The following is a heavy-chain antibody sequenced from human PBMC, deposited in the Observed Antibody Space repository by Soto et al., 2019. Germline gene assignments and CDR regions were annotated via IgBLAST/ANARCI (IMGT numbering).Heavy chain of an antibody. CDR3: ARVFGGRLSNAFDI. V-gene: IGHV4-34*01. CDR2: INHSGST. D-gene: IGHD4-4*01. CDR1: GGSFSGYY. Sequence: QVQLQQWGAGLLKPSETLSLTCAVYGGSFSGYYWSWICQPPGKGLEWIGEINHSGSTNYNPSLKSRVTISVDTSKNQFSLKLSSVTAADTAVYYCARVFGGRLSNAFDIWGQGTMVTVSS. J-gene: IGHJ3*02.